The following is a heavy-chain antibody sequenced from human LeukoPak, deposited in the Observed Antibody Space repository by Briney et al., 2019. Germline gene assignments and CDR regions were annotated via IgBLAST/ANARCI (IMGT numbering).Heavy chain of an antibody. CDR1: GFTFSSHS. Sequence: PGGSLRLSCAASGFTFSSHSMNWVRQAPGKGLEWVSSISPSGNYIYYADSVEGRFTISRDNAKNSLYLQMNSLRAEDTAVYYCARDLSSSTSCYSYWGRGTLATVSS. J-gene: IGHJ4*02. D-gene: IGHD2-2*01. V-gene: IGHV3-21*01. CDR3: ARDLSSSTSCYSY. CDR2: ISPSGNYI.